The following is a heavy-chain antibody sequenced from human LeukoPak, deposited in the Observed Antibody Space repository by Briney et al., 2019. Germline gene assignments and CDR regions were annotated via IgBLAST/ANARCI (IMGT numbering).Heavy chain of an antibody. D-gene: IGHD3-3*01. Sequence: SVKVSCKASGGTFSSYAISWARQAPGQGLEWMGGIIPIFGTANYAQKFQGRVTITTAESTSTAYMELSSLRSEDTAVYYCANARPECYYMDVWGKGTTVTVSS. CDR1: GGTFSSYA. V-gene: IGHV1-69*05. CDR3: ANARPECYYMDV. CDR2: IIPIFGTA. J-gene: IGHJ6*03.